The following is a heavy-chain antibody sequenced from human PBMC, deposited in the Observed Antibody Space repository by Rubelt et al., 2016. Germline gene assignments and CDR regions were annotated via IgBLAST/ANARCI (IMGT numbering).Heavy chain of an antibody. V-gene: IGHV4-34*01. CDR3: ARGGRYYGAGSYQRHNWFDP. J-gene: IGHJ5*02. CDR2: INHSGST. CDR1: GGSFSGYY. D-gene: IGHD3-10*01. Sequence: QVQLQQWGAGLLKPSETLSLTCAVYGGSFSGYYWSWIRQPPGKGLEWIGEINHSGSTNYNPSRKSRVTISVDTSKKQFSLKLGSATAADTAVYYCARGGRYYGAGSYQRHNWFDPWGQGTLVTVSS.